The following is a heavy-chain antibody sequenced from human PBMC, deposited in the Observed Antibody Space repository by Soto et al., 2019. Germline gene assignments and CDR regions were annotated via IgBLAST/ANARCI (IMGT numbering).Heavy chain of an antibody. CDR2: ISYDGSNK. CDR1: GFTFSSYA. CDR3: AREQSGSYSSGDY. J-gene: IGHJ4*02. Sequence: GGSLRLSCAASGFTFSSYAMHWVRQAPGKGLEWVAVISYDGSNKYYADSVKGRFTISRDNSKNTLYLQMNSLRAEDTAVYYCAREQSGSYSSGDYWGQGTLVTVSS. V-gene: IGHV3-30-3*01. D-gene: IGHD1-26*01.